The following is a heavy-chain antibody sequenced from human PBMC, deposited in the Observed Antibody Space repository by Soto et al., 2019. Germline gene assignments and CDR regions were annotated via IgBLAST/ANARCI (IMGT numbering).Heavy chain of an antibody. Sequence: SETLSLTCAVSGGSISSSNWWSWVRQPPGKGLEWIGEIYHSGSTNYNPSLKSRVTISVDKSKNQFSLKLSSVTAADTAVYYCARVEEYSSSQGGMDVWGQGTTVTVSS. CDR2: IYHSGST. CDR1: GGSISSSNW. CDR3: ARVEEYSSSQGGMDV. D-gene: IGHD6-13*01. V-gene: IGHV4-4*02. J-gene: IGHJ6*02.